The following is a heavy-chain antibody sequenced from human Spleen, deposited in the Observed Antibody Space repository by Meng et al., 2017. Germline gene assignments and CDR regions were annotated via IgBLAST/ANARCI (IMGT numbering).Heavy chain of an antibody. J-gene: IGHJ4*02. CDR3: ARVDVTGPGDY. D-gene: IGHD3-9*01. Sequence: QVQLVQSGAEVKKPGASVKVSCKASGYTFTSSVIHWVRQAPGQRLGWIGWINAGSGNTRYPQRFQGRVTITRDTSASTPYIELSRLRSTVVYYCARVDVTGPGDYWGQGTLVTVSS. CDR2: INAGSGNT. CDR1: GYTFTSSV. V-gene: IGHV1-3*01.